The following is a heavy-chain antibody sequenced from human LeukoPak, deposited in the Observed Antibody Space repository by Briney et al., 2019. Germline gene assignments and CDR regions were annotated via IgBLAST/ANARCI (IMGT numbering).Heavy chain of an antibody. CDR3: ERGSGAARPNFDY. J-gene: IGHJ4*02. CDR2: ISYSGST. D-gene: IGHD6-6*01. V-gene: IGHV4-59*01. Sequence: SETLSLTCTVSGGSISSYYWSWIRQPPGKGLEWIGYISYSGSTSYNPSLESRVTISVDTSKNQFSLNLSSVTAADTAVYYCERGSGAARPNFDYWGQGTLVTVSS. CDR1: GGSISSYY.